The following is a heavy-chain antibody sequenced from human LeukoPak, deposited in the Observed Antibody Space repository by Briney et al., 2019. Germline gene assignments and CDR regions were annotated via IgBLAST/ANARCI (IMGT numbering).Heavy chain of an antibody. Sequence: SETLSLTCAVYGGSFSGYYWSWIRQPPGKGLEWIGEINHSGSTNYNPSLKSRVTISVDTSKNQFSLKLSSVTAADTAVYYCAGVGPRRPTGMPIGYYGMDVWGQGTTVTVSS. CDR2: INHSGST. D-gene: IGHD1-14*01. CDR3: AGVGPRRPTGMPIGYYGMDV. V-gene: IGHV4-34*01. J-gene: IGHJ6*02. CDR1: GGSFSGYY.